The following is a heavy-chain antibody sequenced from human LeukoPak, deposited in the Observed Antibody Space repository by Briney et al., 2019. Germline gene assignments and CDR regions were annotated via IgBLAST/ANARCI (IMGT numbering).Heavy chain of an antibody. CDR3: TTEKWELGDVYNYYYMDV. D-gene: IGHD1-26*01. CDR2: IKTKTDGGTT. Sequence: MSGGSLRLSCAASGFTFSNAWMSWVRQAPGKGLEWVGRIKTKTDGGTTDYAAPVKGRFTISRDDSKNTLYLQMNSLKTEDTAVYYCTTEKWELGDVYNYYYMDVWGKGTTVTVSS. J-gene: IGHJ6*03. CDR1: GFTFSNAW. V-gene: IGHV3-15*01.